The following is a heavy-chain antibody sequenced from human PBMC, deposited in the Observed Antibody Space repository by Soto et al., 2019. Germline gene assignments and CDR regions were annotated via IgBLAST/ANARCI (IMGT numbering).Heavy chain of an antibody. J-gene: IGHJ6*03. Sequence: QVQLVESGGGVVQPGRSLRLSCAASGFTFSSYGMHWVRQAPGKGLEWVAVIWYDGSNKYYADSVKCRFTISRDNSQNTLYLQMNSRTAEVSAVYYCAKDNHGFWGAAAGFQFGDDYYYYYISVRGKGTTVIVSS. CDR1: GFTFSSYG. V-gene: IGHV3-33*06. CDR3: AKDNHGFWGAAAGFQFGDDYYYYYISV. CDR2: IWYDGSNK. D-gene: IGHD6-13*01.